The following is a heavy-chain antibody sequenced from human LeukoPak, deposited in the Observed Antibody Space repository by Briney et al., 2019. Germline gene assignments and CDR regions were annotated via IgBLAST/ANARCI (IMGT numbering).Heavy chain of an antibody. J-gene: IGHJ4*02. Sequence: PSETLSLTCILSHGSISSYYWSWIRQPAGKGLEWIGRIHFSGETNYNPSLNSRVTMSLDTAKNQFSLKLTSVSVADSAIYYCAREELFYFGASKIRGIEHWGQGTLASVSS. D-gene: IGHD2/OR15-2a*01. V-gene: IGHV4-4*07. CDR3: AREELFYFGASKIRGIEH. CDR1: HGSISSYY. CDR2: IHFSGET.